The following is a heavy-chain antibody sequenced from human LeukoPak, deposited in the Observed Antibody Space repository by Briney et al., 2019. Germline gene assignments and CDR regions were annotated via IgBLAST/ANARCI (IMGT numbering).Heavy chain of an antibody. CDR2: IYYSGST. CDR1: GGSISSYY. J-gene: IGHJ4*02. CDR3: ASRYGSGSYGFDY. Sequence: KPSETLSLTCTVSGGSISSYYWSWIRQPPGKGLEWIGYIYYSGSTKYNPSLKSRVTISVDTSKNQFSLKLSSVTAADMAVYYCASRYGSGSYGFDYWGQGTLVTVSS. V-gene: IGHV4-59*01. D-gene: IGHD3-10*01.